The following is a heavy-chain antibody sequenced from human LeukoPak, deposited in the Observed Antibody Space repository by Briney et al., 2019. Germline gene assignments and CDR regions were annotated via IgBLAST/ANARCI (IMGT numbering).Heavy chain of an antibody. CDR2: IDHRGTA. Sequence: SETLSLTCAVYGASYNADYWSWIRQPPGKGLEWSGDIDHRGTATYNPSLKSRLTISGDASKNQFSLKLNSVADADTAVYYCAVGITILGVAASFDSWGQGNLVIVSS. D-gene: IGHD3-3*01. CDR1: GASYNADY. V-gene: IGHV4-34*01. CDR3: AVGITILGVAASFDS. J-gene: IGHJ4*02.